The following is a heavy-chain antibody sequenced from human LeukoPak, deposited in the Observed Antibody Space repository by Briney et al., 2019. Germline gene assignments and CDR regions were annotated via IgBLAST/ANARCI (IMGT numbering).Heavy chain of an antibody. J-gene: IGHJ4*02. CDR1: GGSISSYY. Sequence: SETLSLTCTVSGGSISSYYWSWIRQPPGKELEWIGYIYNSGTTDYNPSLKTRVTISVDTSKNQFSLKLSPVTAADAAVYYCARLQRVGNTGYYFDYWGQGTLVTVSS. CDR3: ARLQRVGNTGYYFDY. V-gene: IGHV4-59*08. D-gene: IGHD3-9*01. CDR2: IYNSGTT.